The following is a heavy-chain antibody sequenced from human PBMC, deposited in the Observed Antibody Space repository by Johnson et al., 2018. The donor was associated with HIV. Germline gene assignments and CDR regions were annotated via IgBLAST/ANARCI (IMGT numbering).Heavy chain of an antibody. Sequence: VQLVESGGGLVKPGGSLRLSCAASGFTFDDYDMSWVRQAPGKGLEWVSVMYSDGRTFYADSVKGRFTISRDNSKNTLSLQMNSLRAEDTAVYYCARGYYYDSSGSDDAFDIWGQGTMVTVSS. D-gene: IGHD3-22*01. V-gene: IGHV3-66*02. J-gene: IGHJ3*02. CDR2: MYSDGRT. CDR3: ARGYYYDSSGSDDAFDI. CDR1: GFTFDDYD.